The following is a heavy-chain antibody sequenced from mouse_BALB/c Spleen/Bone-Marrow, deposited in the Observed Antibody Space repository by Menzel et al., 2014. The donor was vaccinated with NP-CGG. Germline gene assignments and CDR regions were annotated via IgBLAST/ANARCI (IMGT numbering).Heavy chain of an antibody. Sequence: EVMLVESGPELVKPGASMKISCKASGYSFTGYTMNWVKQSHGKNLEWIGLINPYNGGTSYNQKFKGKATLTVDKPSSTAYMELLSLTSEDSAVYYCARRDYRYDEGVDYWGQGTSVTVPS. V-gene: IGHV1-18*01. CDR3: ARRDYRYDEGVDY. CDR2: INPYNGGT. CDR1: GYSFTGYT. D-gene: IGHD2-14*01. J-gene: IGHJ4*01.